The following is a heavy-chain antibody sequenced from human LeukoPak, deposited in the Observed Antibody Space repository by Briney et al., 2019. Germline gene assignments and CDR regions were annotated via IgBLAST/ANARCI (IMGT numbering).Heavy chain of an antibody. D-gene: IGHD3-3*01. J-gene: IGHJ4*02. CDR2: ISGNSDRT. CDR1: GFSFSVYA. Sequence: GGSLRLSCAASGFSFSVYAMSWVRQAPGRGLEWVSSISGNSDRTYCANSVKGRFTISRENLRNTVHLEMRGLGAADTALYFCAKGGQDFDFWRFDYWGQGNLVIVSS. CDR3: AKGGQDFDFWRFDY. V-gene: IGHV3-23*01.